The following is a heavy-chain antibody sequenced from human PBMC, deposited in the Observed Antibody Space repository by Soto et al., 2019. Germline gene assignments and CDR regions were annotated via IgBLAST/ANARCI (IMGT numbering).Heavy chain of an antibody. J-gene: IGHJ6*03. CDR2: INHSGST. CDR1: GDSIGGSNFY. D-gene: IGHD3-3*01. CDR3: ARGFLDDSRSGYYYNYYYYYYMDV. Sequence: SETLSLTCTVSGDSIGGSNFYWGWLRQPPGKGLEWIGEINHSGSTNYNPSLKSRVTISVDTSKNQFSLKLSSVTAADTAVYYCARGFLDDSRSGYYYNYYYYYYMDVWGKGTTVTVSS. V-gene: IGHV4-39*07.